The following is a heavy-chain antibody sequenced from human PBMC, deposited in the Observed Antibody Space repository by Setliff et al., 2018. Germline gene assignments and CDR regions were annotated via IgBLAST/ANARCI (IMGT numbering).Heavy chain of an antibody. CDR3: ARTRYGLGGRPY. J-gene: IGHJ4*02. Sequence: SETLSLTCTVSGDSISGDYWSWIRQPPGKGLEWIGFIHYSGSTNYNPSLKSRVTISLDTPKNQFSLRLSSVTAADTAVYYCARTRYGLGGRPYWGQGTLVTVLL. CDR2: IHYSGST. V-gene: IGHV4-59*01. D-gene: IGHD2-15*01. CDR1: GDSISGDY.